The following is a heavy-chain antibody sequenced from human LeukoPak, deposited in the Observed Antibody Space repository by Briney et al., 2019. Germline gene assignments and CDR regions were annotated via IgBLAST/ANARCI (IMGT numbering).Heavy chain of an antibody. CDR1: GGSFSGYY. V-gene: IGHV4-34*01. Sequence: PSETLSLTCAVYGGSFSGYYWSWIRQPPGKGLEWIGEINHSGSTNYNPSLKSRVTISVDTSKNQFSLKLSSVTAADTAVYYCARCGAARGPIDSWGQGTLVTVSS. CDR3: ARCGAARGPIDS. CDR2: INHSGST. D-gene: IGHD6-6*01. J-gene: IGHJ4*02.